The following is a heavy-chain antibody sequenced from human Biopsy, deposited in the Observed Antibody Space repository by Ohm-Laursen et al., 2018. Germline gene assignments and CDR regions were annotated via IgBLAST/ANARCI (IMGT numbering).Heavy chain of an antibody. CDR2: IYYSVTT. J-gene: IGHJ6*02. V-gene: IGHV4-59*02. CDR3: ARDSGMLNYGNFKYCHCYGMDV. D-gene: IGHD4-11*01. CDR1: GDSVTKYY. Sequence: SETLSLTCTVPGDSVTKYYWRWIRQPPGKGLEWIGHIYYSVTTNHNPSLQSRVSISVDTSRNQASLTLSSVTAADTAVYYRARDSGMLNYGNFKYCHCYGMDVWGQGTKVTVSS.